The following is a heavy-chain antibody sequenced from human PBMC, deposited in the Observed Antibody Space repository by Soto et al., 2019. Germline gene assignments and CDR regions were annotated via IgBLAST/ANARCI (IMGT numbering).Heavy chain of an antibody. CDR3: ARHPERIAEIGWFDP. D-gene: IGHD6-13*01. CDR1: EFTFINYS. J-gene: IGHJ5*02. V-gene: IGHV3-48*01. CDR2: ISSSSSTI. Sequence: PGGSLRLSYAASEFTFINYSINCVLQAQGKGLEWVSYISSSSSTIYYADSVKGRFTISRDNAKNSLYLQMNSLRAEDTAVYYCARHPERIAEIGWFDPWGKGTLVTV.